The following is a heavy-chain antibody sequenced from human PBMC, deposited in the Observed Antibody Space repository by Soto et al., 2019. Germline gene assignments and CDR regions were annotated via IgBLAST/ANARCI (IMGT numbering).Heavy chain of an antibody. V-gene: IGHV4-59*01. CDR3: VRGGYVHAFDY. CDR2: IYYSGNT. D-gene: IGHD5-12*01. CDR1: GGSISYYY. J-gene: IGHJ4*02. Sequence: PSETLSLTCTVSGGSISYYYWGWIRQPPGKGLEWIGSIYYSGNTHYNASLKSRVTISVDTSMNQFSLNLDSVTAVDSAVYYCVRGGYVHAFDYWGQGALVTVSS.